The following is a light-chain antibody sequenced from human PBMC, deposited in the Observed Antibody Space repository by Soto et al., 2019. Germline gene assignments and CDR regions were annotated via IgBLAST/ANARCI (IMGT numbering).Light chain of an antibody. CDR3: QKDNNYGSWT. CDR2: KAP. Sequence: DIQMTQSPSTLSASVGDTVTITCRASQSISAWLAWYQQKPGKAPKLLIYKAPSLESGVTSRFTGSGSGTEFTLTISSLQPDDFAAYYCQKDNNYGSWTCGQAIKVEI. V-gene: IGKV1-5*03. CDR1: QSISAW. J-gene: IGKJ1*01.